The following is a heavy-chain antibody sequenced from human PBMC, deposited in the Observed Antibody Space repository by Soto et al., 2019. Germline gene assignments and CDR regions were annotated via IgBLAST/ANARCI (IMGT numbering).Heavy chain of an antibody. J-gene: IGHJ6*03. CDR3: ARDVYDFWSGPHYYYYMDV. Sequence: GASVKVSCKASGYTFTSYGISWVRQAPGRGLEWMGWISAYNGNTNYAQKLQGRVTMTTDTSTSTAYMELRSLRSDDTAVYYCARDVYDFWSGPHYYYYMDVWGKGTTVTVSS. CDR1: GYTFTSYG. V-gene: IGHV1-18*01. CDR2: ISAYNGNT. D-gene: IGHD3-3*01.